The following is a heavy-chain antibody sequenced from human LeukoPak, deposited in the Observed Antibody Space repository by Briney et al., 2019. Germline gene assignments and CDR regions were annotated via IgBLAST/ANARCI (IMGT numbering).Heavy chain of an antibody. CDR2: IIPILGIA. J-gene: IGHJ4*02. CDR1: GGTFSSYA. V-gene: IGHV1-69*04. D-gene: IGHD5-18*01. Sequence: ASVKVSCKASGGTFSSYAISWVRQAPGQGLEWMGRIIPILGIANYAQKSQGRVTITADKSTSTAYMELSSLRSEDTAVYYCARLEGYSYGIDYWGQGTLVTVSS. CDR3: ARLEGYSYGIDY.